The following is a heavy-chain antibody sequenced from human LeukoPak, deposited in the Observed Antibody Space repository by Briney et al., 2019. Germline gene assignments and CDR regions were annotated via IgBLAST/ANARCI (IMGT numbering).Heavy chain of an antibody. D-gene: IGHD3-9*01. J-gene: IGHJ1*01. V-gene: IGHV4-34*01. Sequence: PSETLSLTCAVYGGSFSGYYWSWIRLPPGKGLEWIGEINHSGSPNYDPSLKSRVTIPVDTSKNQFSLKLSSVTAADTAVYYCARGAHVLRYFDWSAGVTEYFQLWGQGTLVTVSS. CDR2: INHSGSP. CDR3: ARGAHVLRYFDWSAGVTEYFQL. CDR1: GGSFSGYY.